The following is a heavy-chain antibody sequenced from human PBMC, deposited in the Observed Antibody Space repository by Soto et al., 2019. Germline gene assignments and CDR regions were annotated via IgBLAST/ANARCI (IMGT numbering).Heavy chain of an antibody. CDR2: IKQDGSEK. Sequence: EVQLVESGGGLVQPGGSLRLSCAASGFTFSSDWMSWVRQAPGKGLEWVANIKQDGSEKYYVDSVKGRFTISRDNARNSLYLQMNSLRAEDTAVYYCARAPYYDILTGLYYYYGMDVWGQGTTVTVSS. CDR1: GFTFSSDW. CDR3: ARAPYYDILTGLYYYYGMDV. J-gene: IGHJ6*02. V-gene: IGHV3-7*05. D-gene: IGHD3-9*01.